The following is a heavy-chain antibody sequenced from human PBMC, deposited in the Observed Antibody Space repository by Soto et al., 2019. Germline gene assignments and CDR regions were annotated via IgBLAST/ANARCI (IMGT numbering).Heavy chain of an antibody. V-gene: IGHV4-39*02. D-gene: IGHD1-26*01. CDR2: IYYSGST. Sequence: QLQLQESGPGLVKPSETLSLTCTVSGGSISSSSYYWGWIRQPPGKGLEWIGSIYYSGSTYYNPSLKSRVTMSVDTSKNHFSLELSSVTAADTAVYYCATQEVGGSYVYTFDPWGQGTLVTVSS. CDR3: ATQEVGGSYVYTFDP. CDR1: GGSISSSSYY. J-gene: IGHJ5*02.